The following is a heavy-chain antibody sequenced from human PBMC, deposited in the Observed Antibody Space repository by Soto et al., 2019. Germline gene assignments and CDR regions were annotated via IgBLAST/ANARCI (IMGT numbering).Heavy chain of an antibody. CDR2: ISSSDSII. D-gene: IGHD3-22*01. V-gene: IGHV3-11*01. CDR1: GFTFSDYY. CDR3: ARDLGYYDSSGYFDY. Sequence: PGGSLRLSCAASGFTFSDYYMSWIRRAPGKGLEWVSYISSSDSIIYYSDSVKGRFIISRDNAKNSLYLQMNSLRAEDTAVYYCARDLGYYDSSGYFDYWGQGTLVTVSS. J-gene: IGHJ4*02.